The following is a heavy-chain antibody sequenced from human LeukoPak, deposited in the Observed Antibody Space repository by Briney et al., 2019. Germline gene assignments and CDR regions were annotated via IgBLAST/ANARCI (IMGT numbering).Heavy chain of an antibody. CDR1: GGSISSYY. J-gene: IGHJ4*02. V-gene: IGHV4-59*12. CDR2: IYYSGST. Sequence: SETLSLTCTVSGGSISSYYWSWIRQPLGKGLEWIGYIYYSGSTNYNPSLKSRVTISVDTSKNHFSLKLSSVTAADTAVYYCARNRDGYNSFDYWGQGTLVTVSS. D-gene: IGHD5-24*01. CDR3: ARNRDGYNSFDY.